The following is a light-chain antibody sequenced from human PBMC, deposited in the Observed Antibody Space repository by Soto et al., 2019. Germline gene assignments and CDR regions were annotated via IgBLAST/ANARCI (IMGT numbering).Light chain of an antibody. V-gene: IGKV1-6*01. CDR2: AAS. Sequence: IQMTQSPSSLSASVGDRVTITCRASQSISSYLNWHQQKPGKAPKLLIYAASSLQSGVPSRFSGSGSGTDFTLTISSLQPEDFATYYCLQDYNYPRTFGQGTKVDIK. CDR1: QSISSY. CDR3: LQDYNYPRT. J-gene: IGKJ1*01.